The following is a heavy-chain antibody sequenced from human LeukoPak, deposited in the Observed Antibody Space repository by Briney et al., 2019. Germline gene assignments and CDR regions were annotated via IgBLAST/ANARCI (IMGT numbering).Heavy chain of an antibody. D-gene: IGHD2-2*01. Sequence: SGGSLRLSCAASGFTFSNYAMTWVRQAPGKGLEWVSSITGSGTITFYADSVKGRFTISRDNPKNTLYLQMNSLRAEDTAVYYCAKGGLLDCSSTSCYGDWFDPWGQGTLVTVSS. CDR2: ITGSGTIT. CDR1: GFTFSNYA. CDR3: AKGGLLDCSSTSCYGDWFDP. V-gene: IGHV3-23*01. J-gene: IGHJ5*02.